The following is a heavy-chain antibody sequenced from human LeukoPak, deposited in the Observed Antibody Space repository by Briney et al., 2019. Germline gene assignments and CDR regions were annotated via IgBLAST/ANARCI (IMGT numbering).Heavy chain of an antibody. Sequence: GGALRLSRAASGFTFISYSLNWVRQAPGKGLEWVSSSSSSSSYIYYADSVKGRFTISRDNAENSLYLQMNSLRAEDTAVYSCARGAGAYYYHYMDVWGKGPTVTVSS. CDR1: GFTFISYS. V-gene: IGHV3-21*06. D-gene: IGHD4/OR15-4a*01. CDR3: ARGAGAYYYHYMDV. J-gene: IGHJ6*03. CDR2: SSSSSSYI.